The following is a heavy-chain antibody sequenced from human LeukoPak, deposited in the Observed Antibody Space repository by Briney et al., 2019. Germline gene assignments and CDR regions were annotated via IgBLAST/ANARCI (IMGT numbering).Heavy chain of an antibody. CDR1: GFTFSSYG. Sequence: GGSLRLSCAASGFTFSSYGMYWVRQAPGKGLECVAFIRLDGSNKYYADSVKGRFTISRDNSKNTLYLQMNSLRAEDTAVYYCAKDTGDYYDSSGYYYAGWFDHWGQGTLVTVSS. V-gene: IGHV3-30*02. CDR2: IRLDGSNK. D-gene: IGHD3-22*01. CDR3: AKDTGDYYDSSGYYYAGWFDH. J-gene: IGHJ5*02.